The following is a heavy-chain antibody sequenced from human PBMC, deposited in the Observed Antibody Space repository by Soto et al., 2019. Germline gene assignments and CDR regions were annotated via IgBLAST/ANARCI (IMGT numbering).Heavy chain of an antibody. CDR3: GRDLRDWDSGSYSYDY. V-gene: IGHV3-7*04. J-gene: IGHJ4*02. CDR1: GFTFSSYW. CDR2: IKQDGREQ. Sequence: EVQLVESGGGLVQPGGSLRLSCAASGFTFSSYWMSWVRQAPGKGLQWVANIKQDGREQNYVDSVKGRFTISRDNANNPLYLQMNSLRAADTAVYYCGRDLRDWDSGSYSYDYWGQGTLVNVSS. D-gene: IGHD1-26*01.